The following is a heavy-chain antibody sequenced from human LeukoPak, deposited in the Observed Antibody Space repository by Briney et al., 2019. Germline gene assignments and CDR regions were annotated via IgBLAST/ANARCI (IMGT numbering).Heavy chain of an antibody. CDR3: AKDLGIWFGELSNIGDFDY. Sequence: PGGSLRLSCAASGFTFSSYGMHWVRQAPSKGLEWVAAISYDGSNKYYADSVKGRFTISRDNSKNTLYLQMNSLRAEDTAVYYCAKDLGIWFGELSNIGDFDYWGQGTLVTVSS. J-gene: IGHJ4*02. D-gene: IGHD3-10*01. CDR1: GFTFSSYG. CDR2: ISYDGSNK. V-gene: IGHV3-30*18.